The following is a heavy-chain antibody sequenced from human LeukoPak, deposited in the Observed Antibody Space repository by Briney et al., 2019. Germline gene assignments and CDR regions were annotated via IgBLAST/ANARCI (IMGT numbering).Heavy chain of an antibody. D-gene: IGHD3-16*01. Sequence: QTGGSLRLSCAASGFTFSSYAMHWVRQAPGKGLEWVAVISYDGSNKYYADSVKGRFTISRDNSKNTLYLQMNSLRAEDTAVYYCAGLRDYFDYWGQGTLVTVSS. CDR1: GFTFSSYA. J-gene: IGHJ4*02. CDR2: ISYDGSNK. V-gene: IGHV3-30-3*01. CDR3: AGLRDYFDY.